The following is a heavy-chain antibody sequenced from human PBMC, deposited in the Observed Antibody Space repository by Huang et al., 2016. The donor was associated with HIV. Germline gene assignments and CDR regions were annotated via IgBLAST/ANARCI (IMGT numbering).Heavy chain of an antibody. Sequence: VQLVQSGAAEKKPGASVKVSCKASGYTFSSNYIHWVRQAPGLGFEWVAISNPGDNRKTFEPKFRGRRTMTRVTSTSTVYKELNSLTSHDTAVYYCARSGGAYTDNWLDHWGQGTLVTVSS. J-gene: IGHJ5*02. V-gene: IGHV1-46*01. CDR3: ARSGGAYTDNWLDH. D-gene: IGHD3-16*01. CDR1: GYTFSSNY. CDR2: SNPGDNRK.